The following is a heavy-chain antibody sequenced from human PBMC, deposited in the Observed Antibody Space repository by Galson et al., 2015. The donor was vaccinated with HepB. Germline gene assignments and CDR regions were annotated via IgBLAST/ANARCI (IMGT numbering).Heavy chain of an antibody. CDR1: GFSFRTEW. V-gene: IGHV3-7*01. Sequence: SLRLSCAASGFSFRTEWMSWVRQAPGKGPEWVANIKEDGSEENYVDSVRGRFTISRDNAKNSMYLQMNSLRVEDTAVYYCARAVDGGQGTVVPVSS. J-gene: IGHJ4*02. D-gene: IGHD3/OR15-3a*01. CDR2: IKEDGSEE. CDR3: ARAVD.